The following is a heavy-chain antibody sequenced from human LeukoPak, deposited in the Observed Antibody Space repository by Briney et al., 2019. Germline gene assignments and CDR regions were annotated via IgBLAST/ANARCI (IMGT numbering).Heavy chain of an antibody. CDR1: GFTFSDYN. D-gene: IGHD6-6*01. J-gene: IGHJ4*02. V-gene: IGHV3-11*04. CDR3: ASWTSSSSNY. CDR2: ISRSGSTK. Sequence: GGSLRLSCAASGFTFSDYNMRWIRQAPGKGLEWVSSISRSGSTKYYADSVKGRFTISRDNAKNSLSLQMNSLRAEDTAVYYCASWTSSSSNYWGQGTLVAVSS.